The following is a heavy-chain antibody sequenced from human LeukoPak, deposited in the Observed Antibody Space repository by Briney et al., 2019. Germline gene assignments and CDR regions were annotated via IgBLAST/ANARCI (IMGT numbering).Heavy chain of an antibody. CDR3: ARGGGYSYGSFDY. V-gene: IGHV3-74*01. CDR2: INRDGSST. Sequence: QTGGSLRLSCAASGVLFSNYWMHWVRQAPGKGLVWVSRINRDGSSTSYADSVKGRFTISRGNAKNTLYLQMNSLRAEDTAVYYCARGGGYSYGSFDYWGQGTLVTVSS. D-gene: IGHD5-18*01. J-gene: IGHJ4*02. CDR1: GVLFSNYW.